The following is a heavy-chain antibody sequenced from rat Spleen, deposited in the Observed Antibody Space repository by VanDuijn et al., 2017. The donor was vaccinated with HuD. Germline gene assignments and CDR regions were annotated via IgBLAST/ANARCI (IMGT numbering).Heavy chain of an antibody. D-gene: IGHD1-9*01. V-gene: IGHV5-31*01. CDR1: GFTFNNYW. J-gene: IGHJ2*01. CDR3: TTANYGYNSAY. Sequence: EVQLVESGGGLVQPGRSLKLSCVASGFTFNNYWMTWIRQAPGKGLEWVASITDTGGSTYYRDSVKGRFTISRDNAKSTLYLQMDSLRSEDTATYYCTTANYGYNSAYWGQGVMVTVSS. CDR2: ITDTGGST.